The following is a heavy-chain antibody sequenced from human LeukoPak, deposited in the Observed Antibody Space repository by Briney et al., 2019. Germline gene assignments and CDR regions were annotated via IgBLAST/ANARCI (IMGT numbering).Heavy chain of an antibody. Sequence: GGTLRLSCAVSGFSFSSYGMSWVRQAPGKGLEWVSAIGGSGSSTYCADSVKGRFTISRDNSKNTLYLQLNSLRAEDTAVYYCAKDGFGIVGAMTFDYWGQGTLATVSS. CDR1: GFSFSSYG. J-gene: IGHJ4*02. V-gene: IGHV3-23*01. CDR2: IGGSGSST. CDR3: AKDGFGIVGAMTFDY. D-gene: IGHD1-26*01.